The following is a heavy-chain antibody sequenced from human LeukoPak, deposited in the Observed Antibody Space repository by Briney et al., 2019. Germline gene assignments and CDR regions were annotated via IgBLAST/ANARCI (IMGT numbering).Heavy chain of an antibody. Sequence: GESLKISCKGSGYSFSTYWIAWVRQMPGKGLEWMGIIYTGDSDTRYSPSFQGQVTISTDKSISTAYLQWSSLKASDTAMYYCARSSVAGTLNYFDYWGQGTLVTVSS. CDR3: ARSSVAGTLNYFDY. CDR2: IYTGDSDT. J-gene: IGHJ4*02. D-gene: IGHD6-19*01. V-gene: IGHV5-51*01. CDR1: GYSFSTYW.